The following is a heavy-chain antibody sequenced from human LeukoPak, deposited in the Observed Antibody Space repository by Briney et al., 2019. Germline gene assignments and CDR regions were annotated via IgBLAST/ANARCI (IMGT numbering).Heavy chain of an antibody. V-gene: IGHV4-39*01. D-gene: IGHD3/OR15-3a*01. Sequence: GSLRLSCAASGFTVSSNYMSWVRQAPGKGLEWIGSIYSSGSTYYNASLKSQVSISIDTSKNQFSLRLTSVTAADTAVYYCARQTGSGLFILPGGQGTLVTVSS. CDR3: ARQTGSGLFILP. CDR2: IYSSGST. CDR1: GFTVSSNY. J-gene: IGHJ4*02.